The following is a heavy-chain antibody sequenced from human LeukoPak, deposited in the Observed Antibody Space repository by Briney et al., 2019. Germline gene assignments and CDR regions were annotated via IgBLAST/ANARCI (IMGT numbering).Heavy chain of an antibody. CDR3: AKDRSSSWTWTIDY. J-gene: IGHJ4*02. D-gene: IGHD6-13*01. V-gene: IGHV3-30*18. CDR2: ISYDGSNK. Sequence: GGSLRLSCAASGFAFSSNGMHWVRQAPGKGLVWVALISYDGSNKYYADSVKGRFTISRDNSKNTLYLQMNSLRAEDTAVYYCAKDRSSSWTWTIDYWGQGTLVTVSS. CDR1: GFAFSSNG.